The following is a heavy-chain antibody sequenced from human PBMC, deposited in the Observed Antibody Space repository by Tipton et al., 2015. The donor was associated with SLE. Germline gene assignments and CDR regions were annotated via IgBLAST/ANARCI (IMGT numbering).Heavy chain of an antibody. Sequence: TLSLTCTVSGGSILSSTSFRDWIRQPPGKGLEWIGSIYYRGGTHYNPSLKSRVTVSMDTSKNQFSLKLNSVTAADTAVYYCARVDGATGRDSWGQGTLVTVSP. V-gene: IGHV4-39*07. CDR3: ARVDGATGRDS. J-gene: IGHJ4*02. CDR2: IYYRGGT. CDR1: GGSILSSTSF. D-gene: IGHD5-12*01.